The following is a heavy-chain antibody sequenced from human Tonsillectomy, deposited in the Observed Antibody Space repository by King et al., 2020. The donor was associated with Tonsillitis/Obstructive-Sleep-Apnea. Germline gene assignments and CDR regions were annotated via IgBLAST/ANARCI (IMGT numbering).Heavy chain of an antibody. CDR3: ARGVGGWTRGDAFDI. D-gene: IGHD6-19*01. Sequence: VQLVESGGGLIQPGGSLRLSCAASGFIVSANCMTWVRQAPGKGLEWVSIFFSGGDTYYADSVKGRFTISRDHSKNTLYLQMNSLRAEDRAMYYCARGVGGWTRGDAFDIWGQGTVVTVSS. V-gene: IGHV3-53*01. CDR1: GFIVSANC. CDR2: FFSGGDT. J-gene: IGHJ3*02.